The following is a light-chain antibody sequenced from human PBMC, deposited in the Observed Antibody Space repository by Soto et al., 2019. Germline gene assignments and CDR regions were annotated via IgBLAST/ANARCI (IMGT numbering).Light chain of an antibody. Sequence: EIVMTQSTATLSVSPGERATLSCRASQSVSSNLAWYQQKPGQAPRLLIYGASTRATGIPARFSCSGSGTEFTLTISSLQSEDFAVYYCQQYNNWPWTFGQGTKVEIK. CDR3: QQYNNWPWT. CDR2: GAS. V-gene: IGKV3-15*01. J-gene: IGKJ1*01. CDR1: QSVSSN.